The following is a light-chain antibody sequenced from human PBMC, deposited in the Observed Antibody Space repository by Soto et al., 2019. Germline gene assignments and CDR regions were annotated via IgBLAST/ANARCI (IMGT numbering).Light chain of an antibody. CDR2: DAS. CDR1: QAIRTA. CDR3: QQYNVYST. Sequence: AIQLTQSPSSLSASVGDRVTITCRASQAIRTALGWYQQKPGKAPNLLIYDASTLHGGVPSRFSGGGSGTDFTLTISSLQPDDFATYYCQQYNVYSTFGGGTKVDI. V-gene: IGKV1-13*02. J-gene: IGKJ4*01.